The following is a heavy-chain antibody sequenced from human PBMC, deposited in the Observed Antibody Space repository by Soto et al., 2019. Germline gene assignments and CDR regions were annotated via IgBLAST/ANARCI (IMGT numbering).Heavy chain of an antibody. D-gene: IGHD6-6*01. CDR1: GGTFSSYA. CDR2: IIPIFGTA. J-gene: IGHJ4*02. Sequence: VSCKASGGTFSSYAISLVRHAPGQGLEWMGGIIPIFGTANYAQKFQGRVTIAADKSTSTAYMELSSLRSEDTAVYYCARGLEYSSSSDWESAFDYWGQGTLVTVYS. V-gene: IGHV1-69*06. CDR3: ARGLEYSSSSDWESAFDY.